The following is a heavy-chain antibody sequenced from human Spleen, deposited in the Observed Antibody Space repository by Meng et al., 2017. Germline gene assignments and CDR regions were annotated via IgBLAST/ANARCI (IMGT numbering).Heavy chain of an antibody. CDR1: GYTFTGYY. CDR2: INPNSGGT. CDR3: ARDRIAAAGRLAY. Sequence: ASVKVSCKASGYTFTGYYMHWVRQAPGQGLEWMGWINPNSGGTNYAQKFQGRVTMTRDTSISTAYMELSRLRSDDTAVYYCARDRIAAAGRLAYWGQGTLVTVSS. D-gene: IGHD6-13*01. V-gene: IGHV1-2*02. J-gene: IGHJ4*02.